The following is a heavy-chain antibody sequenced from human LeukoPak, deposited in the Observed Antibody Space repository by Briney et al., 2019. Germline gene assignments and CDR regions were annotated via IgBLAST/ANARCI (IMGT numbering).Heavy chain of an antibody. CDR3: AKSDCSSTSCPDY. CDR2: ISSSSSYI. D-gene: IGHD2-2*01. J-gene: IGHJ4*02. CDR1: GGSFSGYY. V-gene: IGHV3-21*01. Sequence: ETLSLTCAVYGGSFSGYYWSWIRQAPGKGLEWVSSISSSSSYIYYADSVKGRFTISRDNAKNSLYLQMNSLRAEDTAVYYCAKSDCSSTSCPDYWGQGTLVTVSS.